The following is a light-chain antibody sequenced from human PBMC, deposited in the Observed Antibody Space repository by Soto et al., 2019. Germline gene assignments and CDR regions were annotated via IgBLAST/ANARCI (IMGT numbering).Light chain of an antibody. CDR3: SSYIRSSTSPVV. CDR1: SSDVGGYNY. V-gene: IGLV2-14*01. CDR2: DVS. Sequence: QSALTQPASVSGSPGQSITISCTGTSSDVGGYNYVSWYQQHPGKAPKLMIYDVSNRPSGVSNRFSGSKSGNTASLTISALQAEDEADYYCSSYIRSSTSPVVLGGGTKVTVL. J-gene: IGLJ2*01.